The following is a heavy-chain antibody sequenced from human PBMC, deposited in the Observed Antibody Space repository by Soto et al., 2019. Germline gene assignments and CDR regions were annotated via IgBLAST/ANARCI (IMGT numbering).Heavy chain of an antibody. CDR1: GFTFSSYA. CDR2: ISYDGSNK. Sequence: PGGSLRLSCAASGFTFSSYAMHWVRQAPGKGLEWVAVISYDGSNKYYADSVKGRFTISRDNSKNTLYLQMNSLRAEDTAVYYCARDEWNFGVVITSKGIDYWGQGTLVTVSS. D-gene: IGHD3-3*01. V-gene: IGHV3-30-3*01. CDR3: ARDEWNFGVVITSKGIDY. J-gene: IGHJ4*02.